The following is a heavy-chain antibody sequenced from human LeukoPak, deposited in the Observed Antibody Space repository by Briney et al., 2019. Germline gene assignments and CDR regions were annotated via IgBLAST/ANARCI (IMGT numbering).Heavy chain of an antibody. CDR3: ARDDNNTGWWTNAFDV. CDR2: ISYDGSNK. CDR1: GFTLSKHA. Sequence: TGGSLRLSCAASGFTLSKHAMHWVRQAPGKGLAWVTVISYDGSNKYSADSVKGRFTVSRDNSQNTLYLQMNSLRADDTAVYYCARDDNNTGWWTNAFDVWGQGTVVTVSS. V-gene: IGHV3-30-3*01. J-gene: IGHJ3*01. D-gene: IGHD6-19*01.